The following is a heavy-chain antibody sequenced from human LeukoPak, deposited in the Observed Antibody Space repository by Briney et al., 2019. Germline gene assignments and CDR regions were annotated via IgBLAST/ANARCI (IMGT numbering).Heavy chain of an antibody. V-gene: IGHV1-69*04. CDR1: GGAFSSYA. D-gene: IGHD1-26*01. CDR2: IIPILGIA. Sequence: SVKCSFKASGGAFSSYAISWVRPASGQGLEWMGRIIPILGIANYAQKFQGRVTITADKSTSTAYMELSSLRSEDTAVYYCATGFSGSYFDYWGQGTLVTVSS. CDR3: ATGFSGSYFDY. J-gene: IGHJ4*02.